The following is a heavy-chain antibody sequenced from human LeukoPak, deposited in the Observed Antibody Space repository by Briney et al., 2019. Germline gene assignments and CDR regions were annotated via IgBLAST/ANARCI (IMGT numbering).Heavy chain of an antibody. CDR2: ISGSGGST. J-gene: IGHJ4*02. CDR1: GFTFSSYS. Sequence: GGSLRLSCVASGFTFSSYSINWVRQAPGKGLEWVSAISGSGGSTYYAASVKARFTISRDNSKNTLYLQMNSLRAEDTAVYYCAKLGGGGSSSAHFDYWGQGTLVTVSS. V-gene: IGHV3-23*01. CDR3: AKLGGGGSSSAHFDY. D-gene: IGHD6-13*01.